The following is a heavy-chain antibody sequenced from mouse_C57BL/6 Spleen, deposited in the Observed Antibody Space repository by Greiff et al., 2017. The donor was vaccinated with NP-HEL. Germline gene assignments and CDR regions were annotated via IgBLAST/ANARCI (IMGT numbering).Heavy chain of an antibody. Sequence: VQLQQSGPELVKPGASVKISCKASGYAFSSSWMNWVKQRPGKGLEWIGRIYPGDGDTNYNGKFKGKATLTADKSSSTAYMQLSSLTSEDSAVYFCARLGGLAMDYWGQGTSVTVSS. J-gene: IGHJ4*01. CDR1: GYAFSSSW. D-gene: IGHD6-1*01. V-gene: IGHV1-82*01. CDR3: ARLGGLAMDY. CDR2: IYPGDGDT.